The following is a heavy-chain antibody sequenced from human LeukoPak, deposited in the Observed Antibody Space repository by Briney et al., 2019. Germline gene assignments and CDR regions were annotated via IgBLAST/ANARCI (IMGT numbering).Heavy chain of an antibody. CDR1: GYTFTSYD. CDR2: MNPNSGNT. V-gene: IGHV1-8*03. J-gene: IGHJ6*03. CDR3: ARGSIAAAGNGYYYYYYMDV. D-gene: IGHD6-13*01. Sequence: ASGKVSCKASGYTFTSYDINWVRQATGQGLEWMGWMNPNSGNTGYAQKFQGRVTITRNTSISTAYMELSSLRSEDTAVYYCARGSIAAAGNGYYYYYYMDVWGKGTTVTVSS.